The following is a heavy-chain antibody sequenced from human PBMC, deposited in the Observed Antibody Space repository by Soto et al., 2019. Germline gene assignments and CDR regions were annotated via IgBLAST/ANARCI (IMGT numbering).Heavy chain of an antibody. CDR3: AKIFGTSSIGEIYALDV. V-gene: IGHV1-2*02. CDR1: GYIFVDSY. J-gene: IGHJ6*02. CDR2: INPKTGVT. D-gene: IGHD3-16*01. Sequence: QVHLEQSGAELKKPGASVTVSCKASGYIFVDSYIHWVRQAPGQGLEWLGWINPKTGVTFFEQTFQDRVNTTSDTSLRTAYIDLRSLRTGDTAVYYCAKIFGTSSIGEIYALDVWGQGTTVTVSS.